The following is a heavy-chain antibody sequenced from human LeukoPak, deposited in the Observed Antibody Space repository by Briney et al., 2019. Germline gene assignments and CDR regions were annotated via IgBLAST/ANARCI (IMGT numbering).Heavy chain of an antibody. CDR2: IIPILGIA. Sequence: GASVRVSFTASGGTFISYTISWVRQAPGQGLEWMGRIIPILGIANYAQKFQGRVTITADKSTSTAYMELSSLRSEDTAVYYCATPHGGYCSGGSCYSGSWGQGTLVTVSS. V-gene: IGHV1-69*02. J-gene: IGHJ4*02. CDR3: ATPHGGYCSGGSCYSGS. D-gene: IGHD2-15*01. CDR1: GGTFISYT.